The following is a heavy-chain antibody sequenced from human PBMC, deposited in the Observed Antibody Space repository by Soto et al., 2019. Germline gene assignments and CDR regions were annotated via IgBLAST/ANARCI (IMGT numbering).Heavy chain of an antibody. CDR1: GFMFSSAW. CDR3: VEGWNDF. CDR2: IKSKTDGGAR. V-gene: IGHV3-15*01. D-gene: IGHD1-1*01. Sequence: EVQLVESGGDLVEPGGSLRLSCVTSGFMFSSAWMSWVRQAPGKGLEWVGRIKSKTDGGARDYAAPVNGRFSISRDHSKSTLYMQMNSLRAEDTALYYCVEGWNDFWGQGTLVTVSS. J-gene: IGHJ4*02.